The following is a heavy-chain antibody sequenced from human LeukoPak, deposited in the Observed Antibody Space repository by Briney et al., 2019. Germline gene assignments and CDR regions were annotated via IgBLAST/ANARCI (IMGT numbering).Heavy chain of an antibody. CDR2: ISGSGETT. D-gene: IGHD3-16*01. Sequence: GGSLRLACGASGFTFSTYAMTWVRQVPGKGLEWVSTISGSGETTYYADSVKGRFTVSRDNSKNTLFLRMNSLSAEDTAIYYCATLDTPRALLYTGAWYYFDFWGQGTVVTVSS. CDR1: GFTFSTYA. J-gene: IGHJ4*02. CDR3: ATLDTPRALLYTGAWYYFDF. V-gene: IGHV3-23*01.